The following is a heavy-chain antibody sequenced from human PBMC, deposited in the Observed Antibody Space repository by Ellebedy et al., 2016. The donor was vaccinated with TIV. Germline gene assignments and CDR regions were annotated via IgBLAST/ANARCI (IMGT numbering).Heavy chain of an antibody. CDR2: IIPIFRTP. V-gene: IGHV1-69*13. J-gene: IGHJ4*02. CDR1: VGTFSNYA. Sequence: AASVKVSCKASVGTFSNYAISWVRQAPGQGLEWMGGIIPIFRTPTYAQNFQGRVTITANESTSTAYMELSSLRSEDTAVYFCARAESGGYAWDYWGQGTQVTVSS. CDR3: ARAESGGYAWDY. D-gene: IGHD5-12*01.